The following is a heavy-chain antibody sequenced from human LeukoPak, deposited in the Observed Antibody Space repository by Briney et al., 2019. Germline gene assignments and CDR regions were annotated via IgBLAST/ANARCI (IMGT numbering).Heavy chain of an antibody. D-gene: IGHD3-3*01. Sequence: SETLSLTCAVYGGSFSGYYWSWIRQHPGKGLEWIGYIYYSGSTYYNPSLKSRVTISVDTSKNQFSLKLSSVTAADTAVYYCARDEGVVGFYYYGMDVWGQGTTVTVSS. CDR1: GGSFSGYY. CDR3: ARDEGVVGFYYYGMDV. CDR2: IYYSGST. J-gene: IGHJ6*02. V-gene: IGHV4-31*11.